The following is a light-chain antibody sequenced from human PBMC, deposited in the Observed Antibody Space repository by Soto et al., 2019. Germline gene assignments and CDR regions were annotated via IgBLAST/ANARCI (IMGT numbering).Light chain of an antibody. CDR2: DVS. V-gene: IGLV2-11*01. Sequence: QSALTQPRSVSGSPGQSVTISCTGTSSDVGRYNYVSWYQQHPGKAPKLMIYDVSKRPSGVPDHFSGSKSGNTASLTISGLQAEDEADYYCCSYAGSFDVLGTGTKLTVL. CDR3: CSYAGSFDV. CDR1: SSDVGRYNY. J-gene: IGLJ1*01.